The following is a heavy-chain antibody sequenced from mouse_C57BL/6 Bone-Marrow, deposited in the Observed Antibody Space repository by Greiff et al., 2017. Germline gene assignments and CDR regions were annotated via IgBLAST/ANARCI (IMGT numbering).Heavy chain of an antibody. CDR2: LGPGSGSN. V-gene: IGHV1-77*01. J-gene: IGHJ2*01. Sequence: QVQLQQSGAELVKPGASVKISCKASGYTFTDYYINWVKQRPGQGLGWIGKLGPGSGSNYYNEKFKGKATLTADNSSCTACLQLSSLTSADSAVYFCARDRLGRGDFDYWGQGTTLTVSS. CDR3: ARDRLGRGDFDY. CDR1: GYTFTDYY.